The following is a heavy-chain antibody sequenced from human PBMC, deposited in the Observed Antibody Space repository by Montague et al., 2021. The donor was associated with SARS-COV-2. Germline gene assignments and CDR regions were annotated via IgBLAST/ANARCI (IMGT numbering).Heavy chain of an antibody. D-gene: IGHD5-12*01. CDR3: ARGTGYDYYFDC. CDR2: IYYNTGNT. CDR1: GGSISDYY. Sequence: SETLSLTCSVSGGSISDYYWNWIRQPPGKGLEWIGDIYYNTGNTKYTPXPHSRVTISLDTSKNQFSLNLRSVTAADTALYFCARGTGYDYYFDCWGLGTLVTVSS. J-gene: IGHJ4*02. V-gene: IGHV4-59*01.